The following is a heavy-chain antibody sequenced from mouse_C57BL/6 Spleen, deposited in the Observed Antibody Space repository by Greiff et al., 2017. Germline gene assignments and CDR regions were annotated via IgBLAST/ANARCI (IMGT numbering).Heavy chain of an antibody. J-gene: IGHJ4*01. CDR1: GFTFSSYG. CDR2: ISSGGSYT. V-gene: IGHV5-6*02. CDR3: ARQGVYDYDEGGYAMDY. D-gene: IGHD2-4*01. Sequence: DVMLVESGGDLVKPGGSLKLSCAASGFTFSSYGMSWVRQTPDKRLEWVATISSGGSYTYYPDSVKGRFTISRDNAKNTLYLQMSSLKSEDTAMYYCARQGVYDYDEGGYAMDYWGQGTSVTVSS.